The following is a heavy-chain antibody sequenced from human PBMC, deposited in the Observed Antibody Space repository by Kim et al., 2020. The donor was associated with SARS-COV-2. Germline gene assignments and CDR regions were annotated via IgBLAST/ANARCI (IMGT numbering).Heavy chain of an antibody. V-gene: IGHV3-30*18. Sequence: GGSLRLSCAASGFTFSSYGMHWVRQAPGKGLEWVAVISYDGSNKYYADSVKGRFTISRDNSKNTLYLQMNSLRAEDTAVYYCANRGMTTVKNDYWGQGTL. D-gene: IGHD4-17*01. CDR2: ISYDGSNK. CDR3: ANRGMTTVKNDY. J-gene: IGHJ4*02. CDR1: GFTFSSYG.